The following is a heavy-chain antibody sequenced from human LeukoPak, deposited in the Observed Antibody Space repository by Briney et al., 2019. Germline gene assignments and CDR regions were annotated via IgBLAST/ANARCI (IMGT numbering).Heavy chain of an antibody. Sequence: ASVKASCKASGYTFTSYDINWVRQATGQGLEWMGWMNPNSGNTGYAQKFQGRVTKTRNTSISTAYMELSSLRSEDTAVYYCARSYVETEGDYWGQGTLVTVSS. CDR1: GYTFTSYD. V-gene: IGHV1-8*01. CDR2: MNPNSGNT. D-gene: IGHD5-18*01. J-gene: IGHJ4*02. CDR3: ARSYVETEGDY.